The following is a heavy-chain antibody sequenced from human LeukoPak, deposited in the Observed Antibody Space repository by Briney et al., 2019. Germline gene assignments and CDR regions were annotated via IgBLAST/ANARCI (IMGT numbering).Heavy chain of an antibody. J-gene: IGHJ3*02. Sequence: ASVKVSCKASGYTFTSYYMHWVGQAPGQGLEWMGIINPSGGSTSYAQKFQGRVTMTRDTSTSTVYMELSSLRSEDTAVYYCAQWELREGPFDAFDIWGQGTMVTVSS. V-gene: IGHV1-46*01. D-gene: IGHD1-26*01. CDR1: GYTFTSYY. CDR2: INPSGGST. CDR3: AQWELREGPFDAFDI.